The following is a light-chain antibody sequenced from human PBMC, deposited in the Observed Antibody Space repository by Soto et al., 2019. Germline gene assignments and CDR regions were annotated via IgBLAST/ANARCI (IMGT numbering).Light chain of an antibody. CDR3: QQYNNWPPLT. CDR2: DAS. V-gene: IGKV3-15*01. CDR1: KSVNSN. Sequence: EIVMTQSPVTLSVSAGERATLSCRASKSVNSNLAWYQQKPGQAPRLLIYDASTGATGIPARFSGSGSGTEFTLTISSLQSEDFAVYYCQQYNNWPPLTFGGGTKVEIK. J-gene: IGKJ4*01.